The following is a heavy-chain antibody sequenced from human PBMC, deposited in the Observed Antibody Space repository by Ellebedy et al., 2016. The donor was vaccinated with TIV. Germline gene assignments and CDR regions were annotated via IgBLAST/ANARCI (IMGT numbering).Heavy chain of an antibody. CDR1: GFTFSCYS. CDR3: AKDNEFSSSWYSPVDTFDI. D-gene: IGHD6-13*01. V-gene: IGHV3-23*01. J-gene: IGHJ3*02. CDR2: VSGSDGSV. Sequence: GGSLRLXCAASGFTFSCYSMTWIRQAPGKGPEWVSTVSGSDGSVHYTDSVKGRFTISRDNSKNTLYLQMRSLRAEDSAVYYCAKDNEFSSSWYSPVDTFDIWGQGTTVTVSS.